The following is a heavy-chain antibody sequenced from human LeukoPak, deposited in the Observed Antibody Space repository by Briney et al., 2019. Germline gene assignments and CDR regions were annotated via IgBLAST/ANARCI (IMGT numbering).Heavy chain of an antibody. D-gene: IGHD5/OR15-5a*01. CDR3: AKDGESTIRGICDN. CDR2: ISYDGSNK. J-gene: IGHJ4*02. Sequence: GGSLRLSCAASGFTFSSYAMHWVRQAPGKGLEWVAVISYDGSNKYYADSVKGRFTISRDSSKSTLYLQMNSLRAEDTAVYYCAKDGESTIRGICDNWGQGTLVTVSS. V-gene: IGHV3-30-3*01. CDR1: GFTFSSYA.